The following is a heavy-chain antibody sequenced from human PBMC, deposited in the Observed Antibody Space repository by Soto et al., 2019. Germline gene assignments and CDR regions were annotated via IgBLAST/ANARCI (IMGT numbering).Heavy chain of an antibody. J-gene: IGHJ4*02. CDR1: GYTFTSYY. D-gene: IGHD3-22*01. CDR3: ARNYYDSSDRDYLDY. V-gene: IGHV1-2*02. CDR2: INPITGGT. Sequence: ASVKVSCKASGYTFTSYYIHWVRQAPGQGLEWMGWINPITGGTNYAPKFQGRVTMTRDTSITTAYMELSRLRSDDTAVYYCARNYYDSSDRDYLDYWGQGTPVTAPQ.